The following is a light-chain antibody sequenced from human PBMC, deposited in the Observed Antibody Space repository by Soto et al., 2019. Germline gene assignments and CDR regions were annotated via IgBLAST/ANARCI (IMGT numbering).Light chain of an antibody. Sequence: QSVLTQPASVSGSPGQSITISCTGTSSEVCAYNYVSWYQQHPGKAPSLMIYDVTNRPSGVFNRFSGSKSGNTASLTISGLQAEDEADYYCSSYTRTSTDVFGAGTKVTVL. J-gene: IGLJ1*01. V-gene: IGLV2-14*03. CDR2: DVT. CDR1: SSEVCAYNY. CDR3: SSYTRTSTDV.